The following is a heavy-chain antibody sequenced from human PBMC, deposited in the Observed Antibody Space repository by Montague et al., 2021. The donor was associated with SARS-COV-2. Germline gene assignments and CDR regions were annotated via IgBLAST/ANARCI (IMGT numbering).Heavy chain of an antibody. D-gene: IGHD1-26*01. CDR3: ARTSASSDY. J-gene: IGHJ4*02. CDR2: TYYRFKWYN. CDR1: GDSVSMNSVA. V-gene: IGHV6-1*01. Sequence: CAISGDSVSMNSVAWNWIRQSPSRGPQWLGRTYYRFKWYNDYAVSVKSRITINPDTSKNQISLQLNSVTPEDTAVYYCARTSASSDYWGQGTLVTVSS.